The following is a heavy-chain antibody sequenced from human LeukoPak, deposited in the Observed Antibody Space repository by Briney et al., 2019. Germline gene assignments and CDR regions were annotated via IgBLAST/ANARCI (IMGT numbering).Heavy chain of an antibody. V-gene: IGHV3-74*03. CDR1: GFSFSGHW. Sequence: GGSLRLSCVASGFSFSGHWMHWVRQAPGKGLVAVSRITPDGTDTAYADSVKGRFTISRDNSENTLFLQMNSLRPEDTAVYYCAKVREDEHYYDSSGYYYNAFDIWGQGTTVTVSS. D-gene: IGHD3-22*01. CDR2: ITPDGTDT. J-gene: IGHJ3*02. CDR3: AKVREDEHYYDSSGYYYNAFDI.